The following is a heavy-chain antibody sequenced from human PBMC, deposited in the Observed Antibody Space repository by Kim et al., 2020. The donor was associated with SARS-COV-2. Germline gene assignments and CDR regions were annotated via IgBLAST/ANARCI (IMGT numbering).Heavy chain of an antibody. CDR1: GFTFGDYA. V-gene: IGHV3-49*03. D-gene: IGHD2-15*01. CDR3: TRLLRDIVVVVAAVD. CDR2: IRSKAYGGTT. Sequence: GGSLRLSCTASGFTFGDYAMSWFRQAPGKGLEWVGFIRSKAYGGTTEYAASVKGRFTISRDDSKSIAYLQMNSLKTEDTAVYYCTRLLRDIVVVVAAVDWGQGTLVTVSS. J-gene: IGHJ4*02.